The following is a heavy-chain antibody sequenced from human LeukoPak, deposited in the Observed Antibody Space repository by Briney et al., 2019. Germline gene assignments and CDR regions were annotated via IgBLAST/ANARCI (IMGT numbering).Heavy chain of an antibody. D-gene: IGHD2-2*01. Sequence: SETLSLTCTVSGGSISSSSYYWGWIRQPPGKGLEWIGSIYYSGSTYYNPSLKSRVTISVDTSKNQFPLKLSPVTAADTAVYYCAKQDIVVVPAAHGSWFDPWGQGTLVTVSS. CDR2: IYYSGST. J-gene: IGHJ5*02. V-gene: IGHV4-39*01. CDR1: GGSISSSSYY. CDR3: AKQDIVVVPAAHGSWFDP.